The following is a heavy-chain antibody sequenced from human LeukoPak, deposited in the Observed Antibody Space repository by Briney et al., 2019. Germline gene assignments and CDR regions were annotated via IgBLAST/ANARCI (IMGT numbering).Heavy chain of an antibody. V-gene: IGHV3-30*04. D-gene: IGHD6-19*01. CDR2: ISYDGGNE. Sequence: PARSLRLSCTPSGFIFEDFAMHWVRQAPGKGLEWGALISYDGGNENYADSVKGRFTISRDNSKNILYLHMNSLRPEDTAVYYCARDPPFGSGWSQNHFDHWGQGTLVTVSS. CDR3: ARDPPFGSGWSQNHFDH. J-gene: IGHJ4*02. CDR1: GFIFEDFA.